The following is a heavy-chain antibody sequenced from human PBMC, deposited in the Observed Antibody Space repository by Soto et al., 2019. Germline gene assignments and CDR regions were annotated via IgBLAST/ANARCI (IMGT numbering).Heavy chain of an antibody. V-gene: IGHV4-34*01. CDR3: ARGLSRYSSSWTPRGYYYYGMDV. D-gene: IGHD6-13*01. CDR2: IDLSGSS. J-gene: IGHJ6*02. Sequence: SDTLSLTCAVYGGSFRGYYWSWMRQPPGKGLEWVGEIDLSGSSTYNPSLKGRVTISVATSKNQFSLKLSSVTAADTAVYYCARGLSRYSSSWTPRGYYYYGMDVWGQGTTVT. CDR1: GGSFRGYY.